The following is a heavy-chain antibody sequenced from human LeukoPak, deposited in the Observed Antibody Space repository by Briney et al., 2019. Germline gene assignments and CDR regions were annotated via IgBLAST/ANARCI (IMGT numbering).Heavy chain of an antibody. CDR3: VRDKCSGITCYSLDP. D-gene: IGHD2-15*01. J-gene: IGHJ5*02. CDR1: GYIFTNYG. Sequence: GASVKVSCKASGYIFTNYGISWARQAPGQGLEWMGWISAYNGNTKYAQKFQGRVTVTTDIPTTTAYMELRSLRSDDTAIYYCVRDKCSGITCYSLDPWGQGTLVTVSS. CDR2: ISAYNGNT. V-gene: IGHV1-18*01.